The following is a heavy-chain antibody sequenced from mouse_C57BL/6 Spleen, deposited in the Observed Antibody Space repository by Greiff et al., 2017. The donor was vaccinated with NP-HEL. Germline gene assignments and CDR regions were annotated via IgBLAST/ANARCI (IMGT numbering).Heavy chain of an antibody. CDR2: ISYSGST. D-gene: IGHD2-3*01. CDR1: GYSITSGYD. J-gene: IGHJ3*01. CDR3: ARDREGGYYGCAY. V-gene: IGHV3-1*01. Sequence: VQLKESGPGMVKPSQSLSLTCTVTGYSITSGYDWHWIRHFPGNKLEWMGYISYSGSTNYNPSLKSRISITHDTSKNHFFLKLNSVTTEDTATYYCARDREGGYYGCAYWGQGTLVTVSA.